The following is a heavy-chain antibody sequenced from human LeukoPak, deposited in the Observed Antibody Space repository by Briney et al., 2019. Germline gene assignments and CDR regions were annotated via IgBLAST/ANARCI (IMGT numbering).Heavy chain of an antibody. CDR2: INHSGST. D-gene: IGHD3-3*01. V-gene: IGHV4-34*01. CDR1: GGSFSGYY. J-gene: IGHJ5*02. Sequence: PSETLSLTCAVYGGSFSGYYWSWIRQPPGKGLEWIGEINHSGSTNYNPSLKSRVTILVDTSKNQFSLKLSSVTAADTAVYYCARDQTIFGEFRFDPWGQGTLVTVSS. CDR3: ARDQTIFGEFRFDP.